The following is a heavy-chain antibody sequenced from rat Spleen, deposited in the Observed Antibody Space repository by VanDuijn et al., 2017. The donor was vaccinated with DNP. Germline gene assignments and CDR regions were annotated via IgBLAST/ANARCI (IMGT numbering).Heavy chain of an antibody. D-gene: IGHD1-12*01. CDR3: ARHRTIMPYYYAMDA. Sequence: EVQLVESGGGLVQPGRSLKLSCAASGFTFSDYNMAWVRQAPKKGLEWVATISTSGSRAYYPDSVKGRFTISRDDAKSSLYLQMNSLKSEDTATYYCARHRTIMPYYYAMDAWGQGASVTVSS. V-gene: IGHV5-7*01. CDR2: ISTSGSRA. J-gene: IGHJ4*01. CDR1: GFTFSDYN.